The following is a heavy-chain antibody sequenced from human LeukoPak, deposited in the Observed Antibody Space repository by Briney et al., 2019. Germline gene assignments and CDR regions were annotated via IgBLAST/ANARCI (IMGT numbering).Heavy chain of an antibody. J-gene: IGHJ6*03. CDR1: GASISSSTYY. CDR3: ARANHGYYYYMDV. Sequence: SETLSFTCTVSGASISSSTYYWGWIRQPPGKGLEWIGSIYYSGNTYYNPSLKSRVTISVDTSKNQFSLKLSSVTAADTAVYYCARANHGYYYYMDVWGKGTTVTVSS. V-gene: IGHV4-39*07. CDR2: IYYSGNT.